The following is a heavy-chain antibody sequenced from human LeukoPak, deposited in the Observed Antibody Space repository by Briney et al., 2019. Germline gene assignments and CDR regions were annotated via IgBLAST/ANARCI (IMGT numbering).Heavy chain of an antibody. CDR3: ARGGRYSSSWPGITGTTL. Sequence: SETLSLTCAVYGGSFSGYYWSWIRQPPGKGLEWIGEINHSGSTNYNPSLKSRVTISVDTSKNQFSLKLSSVTAADTAVYYCARGGRYSSSWPGITGTTLWGQGTLVTVSS. J-gene: IGHJ4*02. CDR1: GGSFSGYY. CDR2: INHSGST. V-gene: IGHV4-34*01. D-gene: IGHD1-20*01.